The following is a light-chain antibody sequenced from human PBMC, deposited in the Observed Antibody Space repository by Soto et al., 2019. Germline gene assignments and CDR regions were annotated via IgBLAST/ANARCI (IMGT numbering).Light chain of an antibody. J-gene: IGKJ5*01. CDR3: QQYGESPIT. CDR1: QSVTTR. CDR2: DAS. V-gene: IGKV3-20*01. Sequence: EIVLTQSPDTLSLSPGGRATLSCRASQSVTTRLAWYQQKPGQPPRLLISDASVRASGVPVRISGSGSGTDFTLTISRLEPEDFALYYCQQYGESPITFGLGTRLEVK.